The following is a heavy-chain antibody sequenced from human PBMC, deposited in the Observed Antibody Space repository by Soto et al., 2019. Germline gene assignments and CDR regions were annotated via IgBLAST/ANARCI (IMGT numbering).Heavy chain of an antibody. CDR3: ARYGDANAVGYFSYYGMDV. D-gene: IGHD3-10*01. V-gene: IGHV4-59*08. CDR1: GASISGYH. Sequence: PSETLSLTCTVSGASISGYHWSWIRQSPGKGLECLGYISYSGATNYNPSLKSRVTMSIDTSKNQFSLQLNSVTAADTAVYYCARYGDANAVGYFSYYGMDVWGQGTTVTVSS. CDR2: ISYSGAT. J-gene: IGHJ6*02.